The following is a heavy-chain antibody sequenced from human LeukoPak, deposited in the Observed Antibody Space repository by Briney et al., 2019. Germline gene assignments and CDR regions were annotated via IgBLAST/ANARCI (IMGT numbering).Heavy chain of an antibody. V-gene: IGHV4-34*01. J-gene: IGHJ4*02. D-gene: IGHD6-6*01. CDR3: ARFIAARRFDY. CDR2: INHSGST. Sequence: SETLSLTCAVYGGSFSGYYWSWIRQPPGKGLEWIGEINHSGSTNYNPSLKSRVTISVDTSKNQFSLKLSSVTTADTAVYYCARFIAARRFDYWGRGTLVTVSS. CDR1: GGSFSGYY.